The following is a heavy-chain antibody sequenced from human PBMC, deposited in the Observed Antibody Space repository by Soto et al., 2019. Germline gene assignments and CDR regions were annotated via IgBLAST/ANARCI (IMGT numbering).Heavy chain of an antibody. V-gene: IGHV4-30-4*01. CDR2: IYYSGST. CDR3: AAVLRFLAYAFDI. D-gene: IGHD3-3*01. J-gene: IGHJ3*02. Sequence: PSETLSLTCTVSGGSISSGDYYWSWIRQPPGKGLEWIGYIYYSGSTYYNPSLKSRVTISGDTSKNQFSLKLSSVTAADTAVYYCAAVLRFLAYAFDIWGQGTMVTVSS. CDR1: GGSISSGDYY.